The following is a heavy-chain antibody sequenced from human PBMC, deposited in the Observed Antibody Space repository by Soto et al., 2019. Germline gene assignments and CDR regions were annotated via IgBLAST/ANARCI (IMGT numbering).Heavy chain of an antibody. CDR2: ISPHNRNT. D-gene: IGHD3-9*01. J-gene: IGHJ4*02. Sequence: QVQLVQSGAEVKRPGDSVKVSCQASGYTFGHFYITWVRQAPGQGLEWMGAISPHNRNTNYAEKFRGRVTMTTDTSTTTAYMEFRSLRSDDTAVYYCARDEGCYDILTGYYKAHHFDQWGQGALVTVSS. CDR1: GYTFGHFY. V-gene: IGHV1-18*01. CDR3: ARDEGCYDILTGYYKAHHFDQ.